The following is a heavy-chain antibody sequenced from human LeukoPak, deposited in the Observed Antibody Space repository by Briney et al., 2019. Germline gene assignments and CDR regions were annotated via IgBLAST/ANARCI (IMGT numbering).Heavy chain of an antibody. CDR3: AKDKHHYYDSSGYYSPSDY. D-gene: IGHD3-22*01. Sequence: AGGSLRLSCAASGFTFDDYAMHWVRQAPGKGLEWVSLISWDGGSTYYADSVKGRFTISRDNSKNSLYLQMNSLRAEDTALYYCAKDKHHYYDSSGYYSPSDYWGQGTLVTVSS. J-gene: IGHJ4*02. V-gene: IGHV3-43D*03. CDR1: GFTFDDYA. CDR2: ISWDGGST.